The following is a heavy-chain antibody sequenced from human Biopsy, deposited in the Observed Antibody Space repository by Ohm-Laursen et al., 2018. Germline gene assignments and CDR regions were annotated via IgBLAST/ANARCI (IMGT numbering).Heavy chain of an antibody. Sequence: VTLSFTCSVSGGSISSDYWSWIRQTPGKGLEWIGYIYYSGSTNYNPSLKSRVTISVDTSKNQFSLRMNFVTAADTAVYYCARATNSTGWPYYYFCGMDVWGQGTTVTVSS. CDR2: IYYSGST. CDR3: ARATNSTGWPYYYFCGMDV. J-gene: IGHJ6*02. D-gene: IGHD2/OR15-2a*01. CDR1: GGSISSDY. V-gene: IGHV4-59*01.